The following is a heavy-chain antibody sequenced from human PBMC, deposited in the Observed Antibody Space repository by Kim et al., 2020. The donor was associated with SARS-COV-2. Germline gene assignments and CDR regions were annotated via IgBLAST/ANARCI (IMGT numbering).Heavy chain of an antibody. D-gene: IGHD3-3*01. Sequence: ASVKVSCKASGYTFTGYYMHWVRQAPGQGLEWMGWINPNSGGTNYAQKFQGRVTMTRDTSISTAYMELSRLRSDDTAVYYCAREFLEWLLLPPENLDWYFDLWGRGTLVTVSS. CDR2: INPNSGGT. V-gene: IGHV1-2*02. J-gene: IGHJ2*01. CDR1: GYTFTGYY. CDR3: AREFLEWLLLPPENLDWYFDL.